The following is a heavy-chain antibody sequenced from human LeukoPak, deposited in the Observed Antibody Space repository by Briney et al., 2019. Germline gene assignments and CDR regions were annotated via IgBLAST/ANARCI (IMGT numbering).Heavy chain of an antibody. Sequence: SETLSLTCTVSGGSITSYYWSWIRQPPGKGLEWIGYILYSGSTIYNPSLKSRVTISVDTSKNQFSLKLSSVTAADTAVYYCASHHGSGSYYKGEYWFDPWGQGTLVTVSS. CDR2: ILYSGST. CDR1: GGSITSYY. J-gene: IGHJ5*02. D-gene: IGHD3-10*01. V-gene: IGHV4-59*01. CDR3: ASHHGSGSYYKGEYWFDP.